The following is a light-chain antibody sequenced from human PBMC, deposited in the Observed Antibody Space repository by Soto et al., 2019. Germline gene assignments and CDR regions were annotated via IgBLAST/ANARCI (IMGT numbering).Light chain of an antibody. CDR2: YNT. V-gene: IGLV1-40*01. J-gene: IGLJ2*01. Sequence: QSVLTQPPSVSGAPGQRVTISCTGSSSNIGAGYDVHWYQHLPGTAPKLLIYYNTNRPSGVPDRFSGSKSGTSASLAITGLQAEDEADYYCQSYDSSLSGVVFGGGTPLTVL. CDR1: SSNIGAGYD. CDR3: QSYDSSLSGVV.